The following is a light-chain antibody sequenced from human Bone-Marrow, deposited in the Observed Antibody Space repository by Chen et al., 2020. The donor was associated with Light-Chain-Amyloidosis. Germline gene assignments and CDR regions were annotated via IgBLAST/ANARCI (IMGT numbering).Light chain of an antibody. V-gene: IGLV3-25*03. CDR3: QSADSSGTRV. CDR1: ALTKQY. J-gene: IGLJ2*01. CDR2: KDR. Sequence: SYQQSLPHAVFVSPVQTLQSTCSADALTKQYADWYQQKPGQAPVLVIYKDRERPSGIPERFSGSSSGTTVTLTISGVQAEDEADYYCQSADSSGTRVFGGGTKLTVL.